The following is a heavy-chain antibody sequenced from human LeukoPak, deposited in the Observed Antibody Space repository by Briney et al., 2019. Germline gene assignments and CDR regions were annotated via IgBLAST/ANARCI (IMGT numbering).Heavy chain of an antibody. CDR2: IKSKTDRGTT. V-gene: IGHV3-15*01. CDR3: TTVQRYYDFWSGSY. CDR1: GFTFSNAW. Sequence: PGGSLRLSCAASGFTFSNAWMSWVRQAPGKGLEWVGRIKSKTDRGTTDYAAPVKGRFTISRDDSKNTLYLQMNSLKTEDTAVYYCTTVQRYYDFWSGSYWGQGTLVTVSS. J-gene: IGHJ4*02. D-gene: IGHD3-3*01.